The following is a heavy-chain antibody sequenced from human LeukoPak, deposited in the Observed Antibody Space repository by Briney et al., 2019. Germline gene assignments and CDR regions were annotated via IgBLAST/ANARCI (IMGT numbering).Heavy chain of an antibody. Sequence: GGSLRLSCAASGFTFNNYAMSWVRQAPGKGLEWVSAIGDNGGDTKYADSVKGRFTISRDNSKNTLYLQMNSLRVEDTAIYYCGKDWKLDYWGQGTLVTVSS. D-gene: IGHD1-1*01. CDR3: GKDWKLDY. CDR1: GFTFNNYA. CDR2: IGDNGGDT. V-gene: IGHV3-23*01. J-gene: IGHJ4*02.